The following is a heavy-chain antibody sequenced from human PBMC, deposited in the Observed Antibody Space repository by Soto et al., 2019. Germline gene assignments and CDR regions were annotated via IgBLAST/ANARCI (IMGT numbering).Heavy chain of an antibody. CDR1: GFTFSSYS. Sequence: PGGSLRLSCAASGFTFSSYSMNWVRQAPGKGLEWVSYISSSSSTIYYADSVKGRFTISRDNAKNSLYLQMNSLRAEDTAVYYCARELGYCSSTSCYNWFDPWGQGTLVTVSS. J-gene: IGHJ5*02. CDR3: ARELGYCSSTSCYNWFDP. CDR2: ISSSSSTI. V-gene: IGHV3-48*01. D-gene: IGHD2-2*01.